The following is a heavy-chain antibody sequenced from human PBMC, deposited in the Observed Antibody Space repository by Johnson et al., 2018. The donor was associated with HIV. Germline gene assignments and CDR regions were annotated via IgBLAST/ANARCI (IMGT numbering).Heavy chain of an antibody. CDR1: GFTFSSYA. D-gene: IGHD1-26*01. J-gene: IGHJ3*02. V-gene: IGHV3-30*04. CDR2: IAYDGSNK. CDR3: AKAPSWEPFPFDI. Sequence: QVQLVESGGGVVQPGRSLRLSCAASGFTFSSYAMHWVRQAPGKGLEWVAVIAYDGSNKYYADSVKGRFTISRDNSENTMYLQINSLRAEDTAVYYCAKAPSWEPFPFDIWGQGTMVTVSS.